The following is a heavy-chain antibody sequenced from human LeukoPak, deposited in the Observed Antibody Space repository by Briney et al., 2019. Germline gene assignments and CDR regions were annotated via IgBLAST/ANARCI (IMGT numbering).Heavy chain of an antibody. J-gene: IGHJ5*02. Sequence: GGSLRLSCAASGFTFSSYGMHWVRQAPGKGLEWVAVISYNGSNKYYADSVKGRFTISRDNSKNTLYLQMNSLRAEDTAVYYCAKGVLRFLEWLPEVYGSDNWFDPWGQGTLVTVSS. CDR2: ISYNGSNK. CDR3: AKGVLRFLEWLPEVYGSDNWFDP. CDR1: GFTFSSYG. V-gene: IGHV3-30*18. D-gene: IGHD3-3*01.